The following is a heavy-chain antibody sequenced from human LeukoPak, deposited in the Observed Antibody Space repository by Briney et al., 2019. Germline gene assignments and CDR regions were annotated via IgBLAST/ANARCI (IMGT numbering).Heavy chain of an antibody. CDR2: ISFDGSNK. Sequence: PGGSLRLSCAASGFIFSSYAVHWVRQAPGKGLEWVAYISFDGSNKYYADSVKGRFTISSDNSKNTLYLQMNSLRAEDTAGYYCARQVAGLDYWGQGTLVTVSS. CDR3: ARQVAGLDY. CDR1: GFIFSSYA. J-gene: IGHJ4*02. D-gene: IGHD6-19*01. V-gene: IGHV3-30-3*01.